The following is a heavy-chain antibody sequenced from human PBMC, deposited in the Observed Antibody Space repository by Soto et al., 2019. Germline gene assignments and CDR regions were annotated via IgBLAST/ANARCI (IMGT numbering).Heavy chain of an antibody. Sequence: QLQLQESGPGLVKPSETLSLTCTVSGGSISSSSYYWGWIRQPPGKGLEWIGSIYYSGSTYYNPSLKSRVTISVDTSKNQFSLKLSSVTAADMAVYYCARLTAAVRYYFDYWGQGTLVTVSS. V-gene: IGHV4-39*01. CDR3: ARLTAAVRYYFDY. CDR1: GGSISSSSYY. D-gene: IGHD6-13*01. J-gene: IGHJ4*02. CDR2: IYYSGST.